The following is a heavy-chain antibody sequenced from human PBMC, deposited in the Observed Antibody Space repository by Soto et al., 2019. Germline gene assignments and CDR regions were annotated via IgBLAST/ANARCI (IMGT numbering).Heavy chain of an antibody. D-gene: IGHD2-15*01. J-gene: IGHJ4*02. CDR2: ISGSGGST. CDR3: AKGDCSGGSCISRDY. V-gene: IGHV3-23*01. Sequence: EVQLLESGGGLVQPGGSLRLSCAASGFTFSSYAMSWVRQAPGKGLEWVTAISGSGGSTYYADTVKGRFTISRDNSENTLYLQMNSLRAEDTAVYYCAKGDCSGGSCISRDYWGQGTLVTVYS. CDR1: GFTFSSYA.